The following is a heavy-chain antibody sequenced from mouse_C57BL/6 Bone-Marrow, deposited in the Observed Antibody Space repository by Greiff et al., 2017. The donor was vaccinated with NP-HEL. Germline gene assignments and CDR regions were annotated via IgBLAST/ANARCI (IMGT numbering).Heavy chain of an antibody. D-gene: IGHD1-1*01. CDR2: IYPGSGST. CDR1: GYTFTSYW. J-gene: IGHJ2*01. CDR3: AREFITTVVASGY. Sequence: QVQLQQPGAELVKPGASVKMFCKASGYTFTSYWITWVKQRPGQGLEWIGDIYPGSGSTNYNEKFKSKATLTVDTSSSTAYMQLSSLTSEDSAVYYCAREFITTVVASGYWGQGTTLTVSS. V-gene: IGHV1-55*01.